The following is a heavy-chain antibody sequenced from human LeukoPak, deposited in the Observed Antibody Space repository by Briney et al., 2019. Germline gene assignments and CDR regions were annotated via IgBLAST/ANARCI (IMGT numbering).Heavy chain of an antibody. CDR1: GGSLSSGDYY. D-gene: IGHD5-12*01. J-gene: IGHJ2*01. CDR3: ASRGYYWYFDL. V-gene: IGHV4-30-4*01. Sequence: SQTLSLTCTVSGGSLSSGDYYWSWLRQPPGKGLEWIGYIYYSGSTYYNPSLKSRVTISVDTSKNQFSLKLSSVTAADTAVYYCASRGYYWYFDLWGRGTLVTVSS. CDR2: IYYSGST.